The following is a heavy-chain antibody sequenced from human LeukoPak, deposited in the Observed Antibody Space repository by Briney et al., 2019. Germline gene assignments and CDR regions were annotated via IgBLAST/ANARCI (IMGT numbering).Heavy chain of an antibody. CDR1: SVSISSYY. Sequence: PSETLSRTATVSSVSISSYYWAWIRRSPGKGLEWIRNSGSSKNNPSLKSRVTISIDTAKSQVALTLTSVTAADTAVYYCARARRHYYGSGRNVTPWPAGMDVWGQGTTVTVS. V-gene: IGHV4-59*01. D-gene: IGHD3-10*01. CDR2: SGSS. J-gene: IGHJ6*02. CDR3: ARARRHYYGSGRNVTPWPAGMDV.